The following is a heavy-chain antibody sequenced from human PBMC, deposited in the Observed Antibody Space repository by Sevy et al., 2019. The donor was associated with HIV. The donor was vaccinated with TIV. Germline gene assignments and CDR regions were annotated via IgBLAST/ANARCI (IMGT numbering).Heavy chain of an antibody. V-gene: IGHV4-59*08. Sequence: SETLSLTCTVSGGSITSLSWNWIRQPPGKGLEWIANIYYNGHINYNPSLKSRVTLSLDTSKNQFSLWLSSVTAADTAMYYCAGENAWGRGYSWGQGTLVTVSS. D-gene: IGHD1-26*01. CDR2: IYYNGHI. CDR3: AGENAWGRGYS. J-gene: IGHJ4*02. CDR1: GGSITSLS.